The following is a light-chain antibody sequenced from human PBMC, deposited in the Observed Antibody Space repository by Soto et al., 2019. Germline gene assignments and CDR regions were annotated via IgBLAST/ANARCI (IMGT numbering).Light chain of an antibody. CDR3: QQRSNWVMYT. Sequence: EIVLTQSPATLSLSPGERATLSCRASQRVSSYLAWYQQKPGQAPRLLIYDASNRATGIPARFSGSGSGTDFTLTISSLEPEDFAVYYCQQRSNWVMYTFGQGTKLEIK. V-gene: IGKV3-11*01. CDR2: DAS. J-gene: IGKJ2*01. CDR1: QRVSSY.